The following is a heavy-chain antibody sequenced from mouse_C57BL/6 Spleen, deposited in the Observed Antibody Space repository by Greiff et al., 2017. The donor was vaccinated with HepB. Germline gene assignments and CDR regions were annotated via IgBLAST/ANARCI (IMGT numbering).Heavy chain of an antibody. CDR1: GYTFTSYW. CDR2: IYPGSGST. J-gene: IGHJ3*01. V-gene: IGHV1-55*01. D-gene: IGHD2-12*01. CDR3: ARTYSGRGWFAY. Sequence: QVQLQQPGAELVKPGASVKLSCKASGYTFTSYWITWVKQRPGQGLEWIGDIYPGSGSTNYNEKFKSKATLTVDTSSSTAYMQLSSLTSEDSAVYYCARTYSGRGWFAYWGQGTLVTVSA.